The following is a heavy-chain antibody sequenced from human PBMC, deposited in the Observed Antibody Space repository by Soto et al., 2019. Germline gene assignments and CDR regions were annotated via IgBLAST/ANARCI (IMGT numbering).Heavy chain of an antibody. D-gene: IGHD1-26*01. V-gene: IGHV4-4*07. CDR1: GDSMTKYY. J-gene: IGHJ4*02. CDR2: IWTSGST. Sequence: SETLSLTCTVSGDSMTKYYWSWIRQPAGKGLEWIGRIWTSGSTNYNPSLKSRVTTSKDTSNKHFFLSLKTGTAADTAVYYCARTVGAAYYFDFWGRGALVTVSS. CDR3: ARTVGAAYYFDF.